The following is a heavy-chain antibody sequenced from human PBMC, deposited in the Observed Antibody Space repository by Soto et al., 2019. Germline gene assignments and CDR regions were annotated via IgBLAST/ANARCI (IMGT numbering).Heavy chain of an antibody. J-gene: IGHJ6*02. CDR3: ARDRVSYSGNYPYYYGMDV. CDR2: MYSGST. V-gene: IGHV4-59*01. Sequence: SETLSLTCTVSVGYFSSYYWSLIRQARGKGLEWIGYMYSGSTYYNPSLKSRVTFSVDTSKNQISLKLSSVTAADTAVYYCARDRVSYSGNYPYYYGMDVSGQGTTVTVSS. CDR1: VGYFSSYY. D-gene: IGHD4-17*01.